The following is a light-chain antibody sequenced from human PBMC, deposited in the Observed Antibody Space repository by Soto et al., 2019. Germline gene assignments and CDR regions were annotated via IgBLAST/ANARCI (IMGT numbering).Light chain of an antibody. CDR1: QNINIF. J-gene: IGKJ4*01. Sequence: DIQVTQSPSSLSASVGDRVTITCRTSQNINIFLNWYQQKPGRAPMVVISAASNLESGVPSRFSGRGSWTEFTLTISNLQPGDSALYFCQESYSTPLAFGGGTRVEIK. V-gene: IGKV1-39*01. CDR2: AAS. CDR3: QESYSTPLA.